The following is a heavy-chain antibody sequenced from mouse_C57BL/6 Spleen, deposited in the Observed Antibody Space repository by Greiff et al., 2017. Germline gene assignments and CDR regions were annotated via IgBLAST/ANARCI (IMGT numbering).Heavy chain of an antibody. D-gene: IGHD2-3*01. CDR2: ITPNNGGT. J-gene: IGHJ3*01. CDR1: GYTFTDYN. Sequence: VQLQQSGPELVKPGASVKIPCKASGYTFTDYNMDWVKQSHGKSLEWIGDITPNNGGTIYNQKFKGKATLTVDKSSSTAYMELRSLTSEDTAVYYCARDDGYAAWFAYWGQGTLVTVSA. V-gene: IGHV1-18*01. CDR3: ARDDGYAAWFAY.